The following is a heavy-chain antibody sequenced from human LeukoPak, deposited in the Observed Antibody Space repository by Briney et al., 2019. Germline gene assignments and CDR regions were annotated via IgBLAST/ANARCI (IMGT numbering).Heavy chain of an antibody. CDR2: ISSSISSI. CDR3: ARASGDIVETATMGSY. CDR1: GFTFSSYS. D-gene: IGHD5-18*01. V-gene: IGHV3-21*01. Sequence: GGSPRLSCAASGFTFSSYSMNWVRQAPGQGLEWVSSISSSISSIYYADSVKGRFTISRDNAKNSLYLQMNSLRAEDTAVYYCARASGDIVETATMGSYWGQGTLVTVSS. J-gene: IGHJ4*02.